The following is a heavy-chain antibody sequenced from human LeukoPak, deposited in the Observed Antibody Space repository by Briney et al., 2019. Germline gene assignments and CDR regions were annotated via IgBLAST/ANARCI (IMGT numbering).Heavy chain of an antibody. J-gene: IGHJ3*02. Sequence: GGSLRLSCAASGFTFSNAWMSWVRQAPGKGLEWVGRIKSKTDGGTTDYAAPVKGRFTISRDDSKNTLYLQMNSLKTEDTAVYYCTTVRTPYYDFWSGSSYDALDIRGQGTMVTVSS. CDR2: IKSKTDGGTT. D-gene: IGHD3-3*01. CDR1: GFTFSNAW. V-gene: IGHV3-15*01. CDR3: TTVRTPYYDFWSGSSYDALDI.